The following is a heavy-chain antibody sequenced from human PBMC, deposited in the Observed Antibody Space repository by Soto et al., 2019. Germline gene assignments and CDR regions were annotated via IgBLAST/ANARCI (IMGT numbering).Heavy chain of an antibody. V-gene: IGHV6-1*01. CDR2: RYYGSKWYN. Sequence: VWLGRRYYGSKWYNDYAVSVKSRITIIPATSTNQFSLKLNSVTPDDTAVFYCARDDSSGYYEGYNCFDPWGQGTLVTVSS. D-gene: IGHD3-22*01. CDR3: ARDDSSGYYEGYNCFDP. J-gene: IGHJ5*02.